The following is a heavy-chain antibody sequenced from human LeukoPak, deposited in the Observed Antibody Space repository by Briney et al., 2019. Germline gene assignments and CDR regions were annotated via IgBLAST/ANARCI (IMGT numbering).Heavy chain of an antibody. J-gene: IGHJ4*03. CDR3: ATYFDSTGYFEEAYDT. CDR2: ISTNSKTI. V-gene: IGHV3-48*01. Sequence: GGSLRLSCAASGFTFSRYSMNWVRQAPGKGLEWVAYISTNSKTIYSGDPVKGRFSISRDNDKNLLYLQMDSLRVEDTAVYHCATYFDSTGYFEEAYDTWGQGTLVTVSA. D-gene: IGHD3-22*01. CDR1: GFTFSRYS.